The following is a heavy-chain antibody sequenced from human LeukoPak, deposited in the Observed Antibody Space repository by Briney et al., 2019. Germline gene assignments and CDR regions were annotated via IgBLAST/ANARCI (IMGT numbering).Heavy chain of an antibody. D-gene: IGHD6-19*01. V-gene: IGHV1-69*04. CDR2: IIPIFGIA. Sequence: SVKVSCKASGGTFSSYAISWVRQAPGQGLEWMGRIIPIFGIANYAQKFQGRVTITADKSTSTAYMELSSLRSEDTAVYYCARAEGSIAVAGTLDYWGQGTLVTVS. CDR1: GGTFSSYA. J-gene: IGHJ4*02. CDR3: ARAEGSIAVAGTLDY.